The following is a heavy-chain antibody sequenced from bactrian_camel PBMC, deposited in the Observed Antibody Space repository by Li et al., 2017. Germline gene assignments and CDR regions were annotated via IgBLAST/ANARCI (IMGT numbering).Heavy chain of an antibody. Sequence: LVESGGGSAETGGSLRVSCRASGFRFTDYALGWYRQAPGNECELLSTIDLDSYTYVADSVKGRFTASRDNARNTFYLQMNNLKREDTAVYYCAARPVEHVWATARCFPGSRSRAYGYWAQGTQVTVS. V-gene: IGHV3S53*01. D-gene: IGHD4*01. CDR3: AARPVEHVWATARCFPGSRSRAYGY. CDR2: IDLDSYT. CDR1: GFRFTDYA. J-gene: IGHJ6*01.